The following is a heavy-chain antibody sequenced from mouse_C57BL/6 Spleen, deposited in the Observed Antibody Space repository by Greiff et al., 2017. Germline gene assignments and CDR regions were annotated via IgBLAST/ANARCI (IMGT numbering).Heavy chain of an antibody. CDR3: ARGRVYFAPVGFDY. CDR1: GYTFTSYW. V-gene: IGHV1-50*01. J-gene: IGHJ2*01. CDR2: IDPSDSDT. D-gene: IGHD1-1*01. Sequence: QVQLQQPGAELVKPGASVKLSCKASGYTFTSYWMPWVKQRPGQGLEWIGEIDPSDSDTNYNQKFKVKATLTVDTSSSTAYMQLSSLTSEDSAVXYCARGRVYFAPVGFDYWGQGTTLTVSS.